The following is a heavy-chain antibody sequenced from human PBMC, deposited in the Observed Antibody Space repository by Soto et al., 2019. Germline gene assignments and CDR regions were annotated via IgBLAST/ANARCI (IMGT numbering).Heavy chain of an antibody. CDR2: INPSEGST. CDR1: GYSFTNYF. CDR3: ARGYGSETYYEL. Sequence: QVQLVQSGAEVKKPGASVKVSCRTSGYSFTNYFLHWVRQASGQGLEWRGIINPSEGSTRYAQRIQGRVTMTKDTSTGTVYMELSSMRSEDTAVYYCARGYGSETYYELWAQGTLVTVSS. J-gene: IGHJ4*02. D-gene: IGHD3-10*01. V-gene: IGHV1-46*01.